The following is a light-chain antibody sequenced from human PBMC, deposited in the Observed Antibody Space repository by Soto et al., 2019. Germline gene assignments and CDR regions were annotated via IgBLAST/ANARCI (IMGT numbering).Light chain of an antibody. Sequence: QSVLTQPPSVSAAPGQKVTISCSESSSNIVGNSVSWYQRLPWTAPKLLIYDDNKRPSEIPDRFSGSKSGTSATLGITGFQTGDEADYYCGSWDSSLSAYVFGTGTKVTVL. J-gene: IGLJ1*01. CDR2: DDN. CDR1: SSNIVGNS. V-gene: IGLV1-51*01. CDR3: GSWDSSLSAYV.